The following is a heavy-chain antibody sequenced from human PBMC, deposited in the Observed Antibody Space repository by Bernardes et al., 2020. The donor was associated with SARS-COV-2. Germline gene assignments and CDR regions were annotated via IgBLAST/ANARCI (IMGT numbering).Heavy chain of an antibody. V-gene: IGHV3-23*01. D-gene: IGHD2-21*01. CDR1: GFTFEDYT. CDR3: AKDLFWWSAADF. J-gene: IGHJ4*02. Sequence: GGSLRLSCAASGFTFEDYTMHWVRQVPGKGLEWVSSSGGDGGTHYADSVRGRFTISRDTSRNTLFLQMNSLRGEDTAVYYCAKDLFWWSAADFWGQGTVVTVSS. CDR2: SSGGDGGT.